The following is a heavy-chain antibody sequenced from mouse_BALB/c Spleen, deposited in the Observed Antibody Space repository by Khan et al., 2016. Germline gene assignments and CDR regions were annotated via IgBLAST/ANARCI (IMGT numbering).Heavy chain of an antibody. D-gene: IGHD2-1*01. CDR3: TRSAYGNHPYYAMDY. Sequence: QVQLKQSGTELVRPGASVKLSCKASGYSFTRYWMNWVKQRPGQGLEWIGMIHPSDSESRLNQKFKDKATLTVDNSSSIAYMQLSSPTSEDSAVYYCTRSAYGNHPYYAMDYWGQGTSVPVSS. CDR1: GYSFTRYW. J-gene: IGHJ4*01. V-gene: IGHV1-61*01. CDR2: IHPSDSES.